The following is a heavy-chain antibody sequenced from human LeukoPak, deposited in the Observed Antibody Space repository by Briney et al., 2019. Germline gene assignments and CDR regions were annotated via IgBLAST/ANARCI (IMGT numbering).Heavy chain of an antibody. J-gene: IGHJ3*02. D-gene: IGHD1-26*01. Sequence: GGSLRLSCAASGFTFSSYGMHWVRQAPGKGLEWVAVIWHDGSNKYYADSVKGRFTISRDNSKNTLYLRMNSLRAEDTAVYFCAAGAWFAAFDIWGQGTMVTVSS. CDR1: GFTFSSYG. CDR2: IWHDGSNK. V-gene: IGHV3-33*01. CDR3: AAGAWFAAFDI.